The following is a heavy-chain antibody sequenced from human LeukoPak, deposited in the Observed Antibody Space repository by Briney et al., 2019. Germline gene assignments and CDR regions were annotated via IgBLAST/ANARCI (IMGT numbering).Heavy chain of an antibody. Sequence: SETLSLTCTVSGGSISSYYRSWIRQPPGKGLEWIGYIYYSGSTNYNPSLKSRVTISVDTSKNQFSLKLSPVTAADTAVYYCARATMVRGVRGAFDIWGQGTMVTVSS. CDR3: ARATMVRGVRGAFDI. J-gene: IGHJ3*02. CDR2: IYYSGST. CDR1: GGSISSYY. D-gene: IGHD3-10*01. V-gene: IGHV4-59*01.